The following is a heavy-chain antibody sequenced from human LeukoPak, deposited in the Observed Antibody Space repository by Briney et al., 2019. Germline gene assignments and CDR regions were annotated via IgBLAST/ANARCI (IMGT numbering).Heavy chain of an antibody. Sequence: YFWSWIRQPAGKGLEWVSYIRISSRTIYYADSVKGRFTISRDNAKNSLYLQMNSLRAEDTAVYYCARDEQQLDYYYYMDVWGKGTTVTVSS. D-gene: IGHD6-13*01. J-gene: IGHJ6*03. CDR2: IRISSRTI. CDR3: ARDEQQLDYYYYMDV. V-gene: IGHV3-11*04. CDR1: YF.